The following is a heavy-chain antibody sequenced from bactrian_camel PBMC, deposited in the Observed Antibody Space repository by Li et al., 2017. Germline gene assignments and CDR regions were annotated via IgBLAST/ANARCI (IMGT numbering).Heavy chain of an antibody. D-gene: IGHD3*01. J-gene: IGHJ4*01. CDR1: GYTYCRYG. CDR3: AADMGPMGRGRVCSSYLYEYNY. V-gene: IGHV3-2*01. CDR2: IYSDGSNT. Sequence: HVQLVESGGGSVQAGGSLRLSCAASGYTYCRYGVSWYRQAPGKGLEWVSSIYSDGSNTNYADSVKGRFTISRDNAKNTAYLEMNSLKPEDTAVYYCAADMGPMGRGRVCSSYLYEYNYWGQGTQVTVS.